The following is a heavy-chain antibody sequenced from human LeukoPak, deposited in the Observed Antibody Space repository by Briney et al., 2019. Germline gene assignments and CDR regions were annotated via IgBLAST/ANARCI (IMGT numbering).Heavy chain of an antibody. CDR3: ARATPVGGVRFDY. D-gene: IGHD3-16*01. J-gene: IGHJ4*02. Sequence: SETLSLTCTVSGVSISSYYWSWIRQPPGKGLEWIGSIYTTGDTRYNPSLKSRVAISVDTSKNQFSLKLSSVTAADTAVYYCARATPVGGVRFDYWGQGTLVTVSS. V-gene: IGHV4-4*09. CDR1: GVSISSYY. CDR2: IYTTGDT.